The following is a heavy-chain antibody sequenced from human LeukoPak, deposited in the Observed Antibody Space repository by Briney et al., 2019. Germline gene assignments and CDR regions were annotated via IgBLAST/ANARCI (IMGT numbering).Heavy chain of an antibody. CDR1: GYSFTSYW. Sequence: GESLKISCKGSGYSFTSYWIGWVRQMPGKGLEWMGIIYPGDSDTRYSPSFQGQVTISADKSISTAYLQWSSLKASDTAMYYCARGRYSGSSYYYYMDVWGEGTTVTVSS. J-gene: IGHJ6*03. D-gene: IGHD1-26*01. CDR2: IYPGDSDT. V-gene: IGHV5-51*01. CDR3: ARGRYSGSSYYYYMDV.